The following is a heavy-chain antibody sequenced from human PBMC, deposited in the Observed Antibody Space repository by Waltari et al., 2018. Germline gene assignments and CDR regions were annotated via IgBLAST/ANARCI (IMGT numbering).Heavy chain of an antibody. D-gene: IGHD3-10*01. CDR2: IYTSGST. J-gene: IGHJ6*02. Sequence: QVQLQESGPGLVKPSQTLSLTCTVSGGSISIGSSYWSWIRQPAGKGLEWIGRIYTSGSTNYNPSLKSRVTISVDTSKNQFSLKLSSVTAADTAVYYCARGDTMVRGVLYYYYGMDVWGQGTTVTVSS. CDR3: ARGDTMVRGVLYYYYGMDV. V-gene: IGHV4-61*02. CDR1: GGSISIGSSY.